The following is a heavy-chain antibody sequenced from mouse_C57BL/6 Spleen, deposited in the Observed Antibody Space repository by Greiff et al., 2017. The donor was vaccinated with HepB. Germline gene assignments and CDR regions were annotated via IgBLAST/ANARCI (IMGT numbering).Heavy chain of an antibody. V-gene: IGHV5-9-1*02. CDR1: GFTFSSYA. J-gene: IGHJ4*01. Sequence: EVKLMESGEGLVKPGGSLKLSCAASGFTFSSYAMSWVRQTPEKRLEWVAYISSGGDYIYYADTVKGRFTISRDNARNTLYLRMSSLKSEDTAMYYCTRVDYSNLYAMDYWGQGTSVTVSS. D-gene: IGHD2-5*01. CDR2: ISSGGDYI. CDR3: TRVDYSNLYAMDY.